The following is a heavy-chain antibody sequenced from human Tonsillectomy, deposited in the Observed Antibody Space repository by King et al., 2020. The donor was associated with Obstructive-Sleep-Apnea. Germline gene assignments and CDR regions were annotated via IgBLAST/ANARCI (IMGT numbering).Heavy chain of an antibody. Sequence: VQLVESGGGVVQPGRSLRLSCTASGFTFGDYAMSWFRQAPGKGLDWVVFISSNAYGGTTEYAASVKGRITISRDDSKSIAYLQMDSLKTDDTAVTFWARDWQQLGDYWGQGTLVTVSS. J-gene: IGHJ4*02. CDR1: GFTFGDYA. CDR3: ARDWQQLGDY. CDR2: ISSNAYGGTT. D-gene: IGHD6-13*01. V-gene: IGHV3-49*03.